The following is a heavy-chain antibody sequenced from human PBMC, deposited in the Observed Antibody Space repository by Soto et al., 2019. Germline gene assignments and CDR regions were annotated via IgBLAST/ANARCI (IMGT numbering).Heavy chain of an antibody. V-gene: IGHV4-34*01. CDR2: FNHSEST. D-gene: IGHD1-1*01. Sequence: SETLSLTCAVYGGSFSGYYWSWIRQPPGKGLEWIGDFNHSESTNYNPYLKSRVTMSVDTSKNQFSLKLTSVNTTDTAIYYCTRGGDPYKTGHWGQGTLVTVSS. J-gene: IGHJ4*02. CDR1: GGSFSGYY. CDR3: TRGGDPYKTGH.